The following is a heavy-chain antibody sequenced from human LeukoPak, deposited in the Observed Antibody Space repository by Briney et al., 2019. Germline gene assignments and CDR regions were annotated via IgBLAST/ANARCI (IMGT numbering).Heavy chain of an antibody. CDR3: ARSRTSLVVVIMGAFDI. Sequence: GGSLTLSCSASGFTFSNQWMSWVRQAPGKWLECVANIKKEGTEKNYVDSVKGRFTISRDNAKNSLYLEMNSLRAEDRSVYYCARSRTSLVVVIMGAFDIWGQGTMVTVSS. J-gene: IGHJ3*02. CDR1: GFTFSNQW. CDR2: IKKEGTEK. D-gene: IGHD3-3*01. V-gene: IGHV3-7*01.